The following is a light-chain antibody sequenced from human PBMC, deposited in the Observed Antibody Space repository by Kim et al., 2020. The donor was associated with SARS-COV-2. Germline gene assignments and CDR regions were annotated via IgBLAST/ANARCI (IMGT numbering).Light chain of an antibody. CDR2: GAS. V-gene: IGKV1-17*01. Sequence: ASVGDRVTITCRASQVITNDLGWYQQKPWKAPQRLIYGASSLQNGVPSRFSGSGSGTEFTLTISSLQPEDFATYSCLQYNAYPWTFGQGTKVDIK. CDR3: LQYNAYPWT. CDR1: QVITND. J-gene: IGKJ1*01.